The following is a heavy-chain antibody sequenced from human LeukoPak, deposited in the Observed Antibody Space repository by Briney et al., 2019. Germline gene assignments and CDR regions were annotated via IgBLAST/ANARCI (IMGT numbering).Heavy chain of an antibody. V-gene: IGHV3-7*01. CDR2: IKQDGSEK. CDR3: LRDWDP. CDR1: GFTFSSYW. J-gene: IGHJ5*02. Sequence: PGGSLRLSFAASGFTFSSYWMSWVRQAPGKGLEWVANIKQDGSEKYYVDSVKGRFTISRDNARNLLYLQMDSLRVEDSAVYYCLRDWDPWGQGTLVTASS.